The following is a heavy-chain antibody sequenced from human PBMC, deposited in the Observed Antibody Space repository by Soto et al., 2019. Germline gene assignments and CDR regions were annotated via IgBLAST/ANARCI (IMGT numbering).Heavy chain of an antibody. CDR3: ASLPSQNSGYDYGWFDP. V-gene: IGHV4-34*01. CDR2: INHSGST. D-gene: IGHD5-12*01. J-gene: IGHJ5*02. CDR1: GGSFSGYY. Sequence: SETLSLTCAVYGGSFSGYYWSWIRQPPGKGLEWIGEINHSGSTNYNPSLKSRVTISVDTSKNQFSLKLSSVTAADTAVYYCASLPSQNSGYDYGWFDPWGQGTLITVYS.